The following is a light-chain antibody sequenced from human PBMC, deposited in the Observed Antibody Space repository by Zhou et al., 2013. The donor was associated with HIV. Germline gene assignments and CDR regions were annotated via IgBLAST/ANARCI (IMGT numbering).Light chain of an antibody. CDR3: QQLNNYPRA. J-gene: IGKJ1*01. Sequence: IRMTQSPPSVSASTGDRVTITCRASQGISSYVAWFQQKPGKAPSLLIYGASRLLGGVPSRFSGSGSGTDFTLTISSLQPEDVATYYCQQLNNYPRAFGQGTKVEIK. CDR2: GAS. CDR1: QGISSY. V-gene: IGKV1-8*01.